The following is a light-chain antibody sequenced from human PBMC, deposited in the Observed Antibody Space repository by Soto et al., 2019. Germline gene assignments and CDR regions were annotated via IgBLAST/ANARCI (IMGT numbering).Light chain of an antibody. Sequence: DTVLTQAPLTSPVTLGQPASISCRSSQSLVYSDGNTYLSWLQQRPGQPPRLLIYQVSNRFSGVPDRCSGSGAGTDFTRKISRVEADDVGVYFCVQFAHFPRTFGQGTKVEI. V-gene: IGKV2-24*01. CDR3: VQFAHFPRT. J-gene: IGKJ1*01. CDR1: QSLVYSDGNTY. CDR2: QVS.